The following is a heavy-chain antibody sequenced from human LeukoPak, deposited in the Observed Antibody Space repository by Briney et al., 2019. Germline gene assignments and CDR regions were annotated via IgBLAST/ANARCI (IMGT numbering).Heavy chain of an antibody. CDR1: GYTFTSYA. CDR2: INAGNGNT. CDR3: ARDDSGYDFGAFDI. J-gene: IGHJ3*02. V-gene: IGHV1-3*01. D-gene: IGHD5-12*01. Sequence: ASVKVSCKASGYTFTSYAMHWVRQAPGQRLEWMGWINAGNGNTKYSQKFQGRVTITRDTSASTAYMELNSLRSEDTAVYYCARDDSGYDFGAFDIWGQGTMVTVSS.